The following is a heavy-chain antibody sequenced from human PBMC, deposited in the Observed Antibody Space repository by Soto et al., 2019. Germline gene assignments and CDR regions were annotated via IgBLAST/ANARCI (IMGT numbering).Heavy chain of an antibody. V-gene: IGHV3-13*01. CDR2: FGSAGDI. CDR1: GFPLNSHD. CDR3: ARGGPNWDYYFYGMDV. Sequence: GGSLRLSCAASGFPLNSHDMGWVRQTPGKGLEWVSTFGSAGDIYYSDSVKGRFTISRDNARNSLYLQMNSLRAADTAVYYCARGGPNWDYYFYGMDVWGQGTTVTVSS. J-gene: IGHJ6*02. D-gene: IGHD3-16*01.